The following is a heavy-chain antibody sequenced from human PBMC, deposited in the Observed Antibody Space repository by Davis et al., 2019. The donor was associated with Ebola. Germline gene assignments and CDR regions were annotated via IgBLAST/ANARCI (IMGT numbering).Heavy chain of an antibody. V-gene: IGHV1-2*05. CDR1: GYTFTGYY. Sequence: AASVKVSCKASGYTFTGYYMHWVRQAPGQGLEWRGRINPNSGGTNYAQKFQGRVTMTRDTSISTAYMELSRLRSDDTVVYYCARQPYSSSPEYYYGMDVWGQGTTVTVSS. J-gene: IGHJ6*02. D-gene: IGHD6-6*01. CDR2: INPNSGGT. CDR3: ARQPYSSSPEYYYGMDV.